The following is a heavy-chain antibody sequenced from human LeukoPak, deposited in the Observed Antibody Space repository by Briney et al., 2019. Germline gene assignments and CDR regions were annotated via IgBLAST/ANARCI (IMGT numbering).Heavy chain of an antibody. D-gene: IGHD1-26*01. CDR1: GFTFSSYA. Sequence: PGGSLRLSCAASGFTFSSYAMSWVRQAPGKGLEWVSAISGSGGSTYYADSVKGRFTTSRDNSKNTLYLQMNSLRAEDTAVYYCANLGIVGATPTFDYWGQGTLVTVSS. CDR3: ANLGIVGATPTFDY. CDR2: ISGSGGST. V-gene: IGHV3-23*01. J-gene: IGHJ4*02.